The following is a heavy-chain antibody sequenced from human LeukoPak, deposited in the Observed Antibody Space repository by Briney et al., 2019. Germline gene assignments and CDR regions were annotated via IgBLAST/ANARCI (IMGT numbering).Heavy chain of an antibody. Sequence: SETLSLTCAVSGGSISSSNWWSWVRQPPGKGLEWIGEIYHSGSTNYNPSLKGRVTISVDKSKNQFSLKLSSVTAADTAVYYCARAARLSIVVVTAIPDLWGQGTLVTVSS. CDR3: ARAARLSIVVVTAIPDL. V-gene: IGHV4-4*02. CDR2: IYHSGST. J-gene: IGHJ4*02. D-gene: IGHD2-21*02. CDR1: GGSISSSNW.